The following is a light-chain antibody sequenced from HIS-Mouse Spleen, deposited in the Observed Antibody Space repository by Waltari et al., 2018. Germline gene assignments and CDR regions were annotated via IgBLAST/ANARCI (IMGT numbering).Light chain of an antibody. V-gene: IGKV4-1*01. CDR3: QQYYSTPYT. J-gene: IGKJ2*01. Sequence: DIVMTQSPDSLAVSLGERATINCKSSQSVLYSSHNKNYLAWDQQKPGQPPKLVIYWASTRESGVPDRFSGSGSGTDFTLTISSLQAEDVAVYYCQQYYSTPYTFGQGTKLEIK. CDR1: QSVLYSSHNKNY. CDR2: WAS.